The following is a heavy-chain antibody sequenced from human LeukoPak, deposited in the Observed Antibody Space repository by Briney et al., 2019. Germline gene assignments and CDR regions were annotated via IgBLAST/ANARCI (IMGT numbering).Heavy chain of an antibody. CDR1: GFTFSSYA. J-gene: IGHJ6*03. D-gene: IGHD6-19*01. V-gene: IGHV3-23*01. CDR3: AKVEVAGTLYYYYYMDV. Sequence: GGSLRLSCAASGFTFSSYAMSWVRQAPGKGLEWVSAISGSGGSTYYADSVKGRFTISRDNSKNTLYLQMNSLRAEDTAVYYCAKVEVAGTLYYYYYMDVWGKGTTVTISS. CDR2: ISGSGGST.